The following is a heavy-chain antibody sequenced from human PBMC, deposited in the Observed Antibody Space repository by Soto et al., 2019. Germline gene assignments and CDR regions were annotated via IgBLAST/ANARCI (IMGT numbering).Heavy chain of an antibody. V-gene: IGHV4-59*01. D-gene: IGHD2-21*02. CDR2: MYNTGST. J-gene: IGHJ6*02. CDR1: GGSISGYY. CDR3: ARDLWGYCGTDCYPLDV. Sequence: KPSETLSLTCTVSGGSISGYYWSWIRRPPGKGLEWIGYMYNTGSTVYNPSFKSRVTISVDTSKSQFSLRLNSVTAADTAVYYCARDLWGYCGTDCYPLDVWGQGPTVTVSS.